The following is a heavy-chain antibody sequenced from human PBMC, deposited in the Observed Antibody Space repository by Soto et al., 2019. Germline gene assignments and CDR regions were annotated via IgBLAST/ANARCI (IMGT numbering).Heavy chain of an antibody. V-gene: IGHV3-48*01. J-gene: IGHJ4*02. D-gene: IGHD3-10*01. CDR1: GFTFSSYS. Sequence: GGSLRLSCAASGFTFSSYSMNWVRQAPGKGLEWVSYISSSSSTLYYADSVKGRFTISRDNAKNSLYLQMNSLRAEDTAVFYCARVVDYYGSGSYIDYWGQGTLVTVSS. CDR3: ARVVDYYGSGSYIDY. CDR2: ISSSSSTL.